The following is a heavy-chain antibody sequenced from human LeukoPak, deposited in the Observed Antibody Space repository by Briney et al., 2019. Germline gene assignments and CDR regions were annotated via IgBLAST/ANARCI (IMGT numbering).Heavy chain of an antibody. D-gene: IGHD2-2*02. CDR1: GGSISSSSYY. CDR3: ARARYCSGSSCYTSWFDP. J-gene: IGHJ5*02. CDR2: IYYGGNT. V-gene: IGHV4-39*07. Sequence: SETLSLTCTVSGGSISSSSYYWGWIRQLPGKGLEWIGNIYYGGNTYYNPSLKSRVTISVDTSKNQFSLRLSSVTAADTAVYSCARARYCSGSSCYTSWFDPWGQGTLVTVSS.